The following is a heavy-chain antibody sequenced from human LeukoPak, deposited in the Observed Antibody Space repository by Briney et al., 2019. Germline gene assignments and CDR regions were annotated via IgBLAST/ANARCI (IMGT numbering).Heavy chain of an antibody. Sequence: SETLSLTRTVSGDSISSSSFYWGWIRQPPGKGLEWIATIYYSGSTYYNSSLKSRVTISVDTSKNQFSLKLSSVTAADTAVYYCARGPPRASSNTYFDYWGQGTLVTVSS. CDR1: GDSISSSSFY. D-gene: IGHD2-2*01. J-gene: IGHJ4*02. CDR3: ARGPPRASSNTYFDY. CDR2: IYYSGST. V-gene: IGHV4-39*07.